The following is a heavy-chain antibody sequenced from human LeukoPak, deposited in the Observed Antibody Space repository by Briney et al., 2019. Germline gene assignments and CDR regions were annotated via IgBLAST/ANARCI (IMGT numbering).Heavy chain of an antibody. CDR2: IIPIFGTA. Sequence: SVKASCKSSGGTFSSYAISWVRQAPRQGLEWMGGIIPIFGTANYAQKFQGRVTITADESTSTAYMELSSLRSEDTAVYYCARPDHHYYDNSGYYYGFDFWGQGTLVTVSS. D-gene: IGHD3-22*01. CDR1: GGTFSSYA. V-gene: IGHV1-69*13. CDR3: ARPDHHYYDNSGYYYGFDF. J-gene: IGHJ4*02.